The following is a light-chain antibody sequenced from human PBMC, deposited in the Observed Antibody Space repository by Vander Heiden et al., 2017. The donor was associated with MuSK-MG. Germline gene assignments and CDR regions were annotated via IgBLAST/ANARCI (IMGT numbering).Light chain of an antibody. CDR3: ISYARTDRLV. V-gene: IGLV2-8*01. CDR1: SSDVGAYDY. CDR2: EVT. J-gene: IGLJ3*02. Sequence: QTALSEPPCASGSPGQSVTISCTGTSSDVGAYDYVSWYQQHPGEAPKILIYEVTKRPSGVPDRFSGSKSGNTASLTVSGLQAEDEADYFSISYARTDRLVFGGGTKLTVL.